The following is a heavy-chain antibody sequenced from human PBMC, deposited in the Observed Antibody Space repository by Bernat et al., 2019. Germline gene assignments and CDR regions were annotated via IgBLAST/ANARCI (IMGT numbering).Heavy chain of an antibody. CDR3: AGGRGAVSYGDYGMGAFDI. CDR1: RFTFSTYG. D-gene: IGHD4-17*01. CDR2: IWYDGTNK. Sequence: QVQLVESGGGVVQPGRSLRLSCAASRFTFSTYGMHWVRQAPGKGLEWVGVIWYDGTNKSYEESVKGRLTICRDNSKNTLYLQMDSMRAEDTAVYYCAGGRGAVSYGDYGMGAFDIWGQGTMVTVS. J-gene: IGHJ3*02. V-gene: IGHV3-33*01.